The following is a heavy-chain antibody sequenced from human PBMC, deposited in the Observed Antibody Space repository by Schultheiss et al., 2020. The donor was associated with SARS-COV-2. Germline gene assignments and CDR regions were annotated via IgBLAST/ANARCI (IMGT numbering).Heavy chain of an antibody. J-gene: IGHJ4*02. CDR2: IDWDDDK. V-gene: IGHV2-70*18. Sequence: TLSLTCTVSGGSISSGDYYWSWIRQPPGKALEWLALIDWDDDKYYSTSLKTRLTISKDTSKNQVVLTMTNMDPVDTATYYCARARPKAGEVDYWGQGTLVTVSS. CDR3: ARARPKAGEVDY. CDR1: GGSISSGDYY. D-gene: IGHD3-10*01.